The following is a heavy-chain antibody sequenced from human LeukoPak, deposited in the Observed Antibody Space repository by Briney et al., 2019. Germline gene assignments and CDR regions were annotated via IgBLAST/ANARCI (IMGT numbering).Heavy chain of an antibody. J-gene: IGHJ3*02. Sequence: GGSLRLSCAASGFTFSNYKINWVRQAPGKGLEWVSYISSSGSTIYYADSVKGRFTISRDNAKNSLYLQMNSLRAEDTAVYYCARAPHYDSSGYPGLFACDIWGQGTMVTVSS. CDR1: GFTFSNYK. D-gene: IGHD3-22*01. CDR2: ISSSGSTI. V-gene: IGHV3-48*03. CDR3: ARAPHYDSSGYPGLFACDI.